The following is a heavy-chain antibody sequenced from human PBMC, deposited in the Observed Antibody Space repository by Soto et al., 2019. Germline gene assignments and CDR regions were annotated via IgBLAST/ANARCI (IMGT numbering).Heavy chain of an antibody. CDR2: ISSRSSNI. CDR1: GFTFNIYS. CDR3: ARDTKMLAPLIYMDH. V-gene: IGHV3-21*01. J-gene: IGHJ4*02. Sequence: GSLRLSCAASGFTFNIYSMNWVRQAPGKGLEWVSSISSRSSNIDYADSVKGRFTISRDNANNSLYLQINNLSADDTAVYYCARDTKMLAPLIYMDHWGRGTLVTVSS. D-gene: IGHD3-22*01.